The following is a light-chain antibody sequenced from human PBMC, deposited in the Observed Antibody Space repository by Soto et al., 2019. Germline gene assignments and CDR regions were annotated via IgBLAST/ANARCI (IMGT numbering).Light chain of an antibody. CDR1: QAMSRS. CDR2: ASS. V-gene: IGKV1-9*01. J-gene: IGKJ2*01. Sequence: DIQLTQSPSFLSASVGDRVTITCRASQAMSRSLAWYQQKPAQAPKLLIYASSTLQSGVPSRFSGSGSGTEFTLTISSLQPEDFATYYCQQLNPFSRTFGPGTKLEI. CDR3: QQLNPFSRT.